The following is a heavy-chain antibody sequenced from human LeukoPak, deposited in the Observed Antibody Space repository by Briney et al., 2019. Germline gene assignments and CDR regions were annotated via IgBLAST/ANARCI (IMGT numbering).Heavy chain of an antibody. V-gene: IGHV3-11*01. Sequence: GGSLRLSCAASGFIFSDYYMSWIRQAPGKGLEWVSYIGSSGRTIYYADSVKGRFTISRDNVKNSLFLQMNTLKAEDTAVYYCARAGGSYLGEFNYWGQGTLVTVSS. D-gene: IGHD1-26*01. CDR2: IGSSGRTI. J-gene: IGHJ4*02. CDR3: ARAGGSYLGEFNY. CDR1: GFIFSDYY.